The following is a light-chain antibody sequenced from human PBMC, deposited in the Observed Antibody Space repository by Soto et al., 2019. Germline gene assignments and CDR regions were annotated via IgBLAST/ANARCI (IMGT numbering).Light chain of an antibody. CDR1: SSDVGNYDL. V-gene: IGLV2-23*02. Sequence: QSALTQPASVSGSPGQSIAISCTGTSSDVGNYDLVSWYQQHPGKAPKLIIYEVNKRPSAVSNRFSGSKSDNTASLTISGLQAEDEADYYCCSYAGSRTFVFGTGTKVTVL. CDR3: CSYAGSRTFV. J-gene: IGLJ1*01. CDR2: EVN.